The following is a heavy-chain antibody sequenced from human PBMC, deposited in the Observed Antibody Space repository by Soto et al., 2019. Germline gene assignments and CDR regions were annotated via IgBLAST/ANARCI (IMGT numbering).Heavy chain of an antibody. Sequence: QVQLVQSGAEVKKPGSSVKVSCKASGDTVSNFAIIWVRQAPGQGLEWMGGIIPTFGTTDYAQSFQGRVSITADESTHTAYMELYSLRSEDTAIHFCARVDTSLFEGGEWFDPWGQGTLITVSS. CDR3: ARVDTSLFEGGEWFDP. CDR1: GDTVSNFA. D-gene: IGHD5-18*01. CDR2: IIPTFGTT. V-gene: IGHV1-69*01. J-gene: IGHJ5*02.